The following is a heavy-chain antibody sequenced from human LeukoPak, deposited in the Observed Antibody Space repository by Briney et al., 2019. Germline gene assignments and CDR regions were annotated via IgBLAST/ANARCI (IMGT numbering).Heavy chain of an antibody. CDR3: ASLGYCSSTSCQGVAFDI. CDR1: GFTFSSYS. CDR2: ISSSSSYI. V-gene: IGHV3-21*01. Sequence: GGSLRLSCAASGFTFSSYSMNWVRQAPGKGLEWVSSISSSSSYIYYADSVKGRFTISRDNAKNSLYLQMNSLRAEDTAVYCCASLGYCSSTSCQGVAFDIWGQGTMVTVSS. J-gene: IGHJ3*02. D-gene: IGHD2-2*01.